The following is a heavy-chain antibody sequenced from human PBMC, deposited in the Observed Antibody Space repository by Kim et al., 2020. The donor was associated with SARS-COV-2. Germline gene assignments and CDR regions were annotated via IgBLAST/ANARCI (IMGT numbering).Heavy chain of an antibody. CDR3: ATLDYFGSGSPGVDY. Sequence: DSVRGRFTISRDNAKNTLFLQANSLRGEDTALYYCATLDYFGSGSPGVDYWGQGSLVTVSS. D-gene: IGHD3-10*01. J-gene: IGHJ4*02. V-gene: IGHV3-23*01.